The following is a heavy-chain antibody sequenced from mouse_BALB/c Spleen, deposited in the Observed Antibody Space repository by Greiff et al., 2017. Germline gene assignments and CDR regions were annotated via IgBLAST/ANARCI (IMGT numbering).Heavy chain of an antibody. Sequence: QVQLQQPGAELVRPGASVKLSCKASGYTFTSYWINWVKQRPGQGLEWIGNIYPSDSYTNYNQKFKDKATLTVDKSSSTAYMQLSSPTSEDSAVYYCTREATVVADFDYWGQGTTLTVSS. J-gene: IGHJ2*01. CDR2: IYPSDSYT. D-gene: IGHD1-1*01. V-gene: IGHV1-69*02. CDR3: TREATVVADFDY. CDR1: GYTFTSYW.